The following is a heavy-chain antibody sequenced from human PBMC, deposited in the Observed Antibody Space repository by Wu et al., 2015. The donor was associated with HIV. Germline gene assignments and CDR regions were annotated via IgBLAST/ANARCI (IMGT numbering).Heavy chain of an antibody. D-gene: IGHD6-13*01. CDR3: AGGYSSSWNDAYYFDY. CDR1: GGTFSSYA. J-gene: IGHJ4*02. CDR2: IIPIFGTA. Sequence: QVQLVQSGAEVKKPGSSVKVSRKASGGTFSSYAISWVRQAPGQGLEWMGGIIPIFGTANYAQKFQGRVTITTDESTSTAYMELSSLRSEDTAVYYCAGGYSSSWNDAYYFDYWGQGTLVTVSS. V-gene: IGHV1-69*05.